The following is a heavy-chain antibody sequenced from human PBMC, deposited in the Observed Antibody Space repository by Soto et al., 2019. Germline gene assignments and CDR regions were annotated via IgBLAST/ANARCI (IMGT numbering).Heavy chain of an antibody. D-gene: IGHD2-15*01. Sequence: GGSLRLSCAASGFTFSSYAMSWVRQAPGKGLEWVSAISGSGGSTYYADSVKGRFTISRDNSKNTLYLQMNSLRAEDTAVYYCATGTSRIYYYYGMDVWGQGTTVTVSS. CDR3: ATGTSRIYYYYGMDV. CDR1: GFTFSSYA. V-gene: IGHV3-23*01. J-gene: IGHJ6*02. CDR2: ISGSGGST.